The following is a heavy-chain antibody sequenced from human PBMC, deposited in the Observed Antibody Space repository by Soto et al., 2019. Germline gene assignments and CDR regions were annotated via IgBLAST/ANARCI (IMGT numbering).Heavy chain of an antibody. CDR1: GFTFSSSA. CDR2: ITDGGGLT. D-gene: IGHD5-12*01. CDR3: AVGGDVVGTIGHFY. V-gene: IGHV3-23*01. J-gene: IGHJ4*02. Sequence: EVQLLESGGGLVQPGGSLRLSCATSGFTFSSSAMTWVRQAPGKGLEWVSSITDGGGLTYYADSVKGRCTISRDNSKQTLILQMNSLRTDDTAVYYCAVGGDVVGTIGHFYWGQGTLVTVSS.